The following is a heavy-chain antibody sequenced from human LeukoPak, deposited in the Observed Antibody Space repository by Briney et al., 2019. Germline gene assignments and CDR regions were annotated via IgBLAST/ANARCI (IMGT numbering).Heavy chain of an antibody. V-gene: IGHV1-18*01. J-gene: IGHJ4*02. CDR2: ITPYNDNT. CDR3: ARVGIVVVPAAMLDY. CDR1: GYTFTSYD. Sequence: GASVKVSCKASGYTFTSYDISWVRQAPGQGLEWMGWITPYNDNTNYAQKLQGRVTITRDTSASTAYMELSSLRSEDTAVYYCARVGIVVVPAAMLDYWGQGTLVTVSS. D-gene: IGHD2-2*01.